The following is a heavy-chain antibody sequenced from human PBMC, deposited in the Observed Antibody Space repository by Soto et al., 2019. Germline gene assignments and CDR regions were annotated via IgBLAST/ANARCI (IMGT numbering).Heavy chain of an antibody. CDR1: GGSVTSGGYY. CDR2: IYYSGGT. J-gene: IGHJ4*02. V-gene: IGHV4-31*03. Sequence: QVQLQESGPGLVKPSQTLSLTCTVSGGSVTSGGYYWSWIRQHPGKGLEWIGYIYYSGGTYYNPSLNSRVTISVHTSKNQFSLKLTSVTAADTAVYYCARSILTGFYAYFDYWGQGTLVTVSS. D-gene: IGHD3-9*01. CDR3: ARSILTGFYAYFDY.